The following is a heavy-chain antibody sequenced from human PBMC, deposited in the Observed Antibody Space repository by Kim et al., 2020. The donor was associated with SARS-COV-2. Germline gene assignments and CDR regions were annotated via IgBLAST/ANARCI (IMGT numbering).Heavy chain of an antibody. D-gene: IGHD3-16*01. V-gene: IGHV3-7*01. J-gene: IGHJ4*02. CDR2: IKEDGSKI. Sequence: GGSLRLSCAASGFTFSNYWMMWVRQAPGKGLQWVANIKEDGSKIYYVDSVKGRFTISRDNAKNSLYLQMNGLRDEDTALYYCVKNYGDYWGQATLVTVSS. CDR3: VKNYGDY. CDR1: GFTFSNYW.